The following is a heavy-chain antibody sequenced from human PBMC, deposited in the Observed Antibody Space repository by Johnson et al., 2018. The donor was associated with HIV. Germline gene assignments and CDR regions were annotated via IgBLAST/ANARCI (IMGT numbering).Heavy chain of an antibody. CDR2: ISYDGNNK. J-gene: IGHJ3*02. D-gene: IGHD3-3*01. CDR3: AKTYYDFWSGYFGAFDI. CDR1: GFSFSSYA. Sequence: QVQLVESGGGVVQPGRSLRLSCVASGFSFSSYAMHWVRQAPGKGLEWVALISYDGNNKYYADSVKGRFTISRDNSKNTLYLQMNSLRAEDTALYYCAKTYYDFWSGYFGAFDIWGQGTMVTVSS. V-gene: IGHV3-30*18.